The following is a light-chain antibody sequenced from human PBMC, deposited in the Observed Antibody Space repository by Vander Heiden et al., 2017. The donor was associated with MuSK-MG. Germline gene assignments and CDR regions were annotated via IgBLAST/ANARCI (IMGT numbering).Light chain of an antibody. J-gene: IGLJ3*02. CDR3: QSYDSSRSDWV. CDR1: SSNIGAGYD. Sequence: QSVLTQPPSVSGAPGQRVTISCSGSSSNIGAGYDVHWYQQFPGTAPKLLIYGNSDRHSGVPDRLSGSKSGTSASLAITGLQAEDEADYYCQSYDSSRSDWVFGGGTKLTVL. CDR2: GNS. V-gene: IGLV1-40*01.